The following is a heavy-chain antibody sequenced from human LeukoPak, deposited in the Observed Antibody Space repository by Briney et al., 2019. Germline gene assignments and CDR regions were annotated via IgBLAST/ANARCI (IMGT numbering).Heavy chain of an antibody. Sequence: PGGSLRLSCAAFGFTFDDYGIHWVRQAPGKGLEWVSGIGWNGGAIGCADAVKGRFTISRDNAKKSLYLQMNNLRADDTAFYYCARVKCTGGRCSSTGRFDYWGQGTLVTVSS. J-gene: IGHJ4*02. D-gene: IGHD2-15*01. V-gene: IGHV3-9*01. CDR2: IGWNGGAI. CDR1: GFTFDDYG. CDR3: ARVKCTGGRCSSTGRFDY.